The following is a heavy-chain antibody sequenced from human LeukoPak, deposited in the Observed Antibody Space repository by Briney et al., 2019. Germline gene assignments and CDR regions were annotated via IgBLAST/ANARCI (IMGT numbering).Heavy chain of an antibody. CDR2: INPSGGST. CDR1: GYTFTSYY. Sequence: ASVKASCKASGYTFTSYYMHWVRQAPGQGLEWMGIINPSGGSTSYAQKFQGRVTMTRDTSTSTVYMELSSLRSEDTAVYYCARGAQPRDYDFWSGYYTGSYGMDVWGQGTTVTVSS. D-gene: IGHD3-3*01. V-gene: IGHV1-46*01. J-gene: IGHJ6*02. CDR3: ARGAQPRDYDFWSGYYTGSYGMDV.